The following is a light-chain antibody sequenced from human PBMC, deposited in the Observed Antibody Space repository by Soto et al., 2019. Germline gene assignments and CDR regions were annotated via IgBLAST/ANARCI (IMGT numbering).Light chain of an antibody. CDR1: SSDVGGYNY. CDR3: SSYTSSTAYV. J-gene: IGLJ1*01. CDR2: EVT. Sequence: QSVLTQTASASGSPGQSITISCSGTSSDVGGYNYVSWYQLHPGKSPKLILYEVTNRPSGVSDRFSGSKSVNTASLTISGLQAEDEADYYCSSYTSSTAYVFGTRTKVTV. V-gene: IGLV2-14*01.